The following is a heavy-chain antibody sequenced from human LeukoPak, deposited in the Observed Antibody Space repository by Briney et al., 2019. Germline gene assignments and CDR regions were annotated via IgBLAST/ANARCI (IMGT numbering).Heavy chain of an antibody. CDR3: ARSKNSGFTLVRGVSFDY. V-gene: IGHV4-59*01. D-gene: IGHD3-10*01. CDR1: GGSISGYY. J-gene: IGHJ4*02. Sequence: PSETLSLTCTVSGGSISGYYWNWIRQPPGKGLEWIGYISHSGSTNYSPSLKSRVTISVDMSKNQFSLRLNSVTAADTALYYCARSKNSGFTLVRGVSFDYWGQGALVTVSS. CDR2: ISHSGST.